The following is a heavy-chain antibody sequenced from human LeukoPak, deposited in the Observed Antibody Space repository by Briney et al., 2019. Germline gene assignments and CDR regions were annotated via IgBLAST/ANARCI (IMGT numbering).Heavy chain of an antibody. CDR1: GGTFSSYA. V-gene: IGHV1-69*04. CDR3: ARENDYREHAGVPFDY. CDR2: IIPIFGIA. J-gene: IGHJ4*02. Sequence: RASVKVSCKASGGTFSSYAISWVRQAPGQGLEWMGRIIPIFGIANYAQKFQGRVTITADKSTSTAYMELSSLRSEDTAGYYCARENDYREHAGVPFDYWGQGTLVTVSS. D-gene: IGHD4-17*01.